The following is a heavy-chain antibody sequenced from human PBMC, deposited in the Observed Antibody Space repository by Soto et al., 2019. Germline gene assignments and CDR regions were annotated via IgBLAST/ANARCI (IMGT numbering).Heavy chain of an antibody. CDR1: GYTFTSYG. CDR2: ISAYNGNT. D-gene: IGHD3-10*01. J-gene: IGHJ6*02. Sequence: ASVKVSCKASGYTFTSYGISWVRQAPGQGLEWMGWISAYNGNTNYAQKLQGRVTMTTDTSTSTAYMELRSLRSDDTAVYYCARDGPALRTTLVRGVTLYSYYGMDVWSQGTTVTVSS. CDR3: ARDGPALRTTLVRGVTLYSYYGMDV. V-gene: IGHV1-18*04.